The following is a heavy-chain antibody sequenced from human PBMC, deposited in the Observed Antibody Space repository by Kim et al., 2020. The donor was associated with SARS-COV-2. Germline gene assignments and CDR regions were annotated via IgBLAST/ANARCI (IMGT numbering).Heavy chain of an antibody. D-gene: IGHD1-1*01. CDR2: ISYSGHT. J-gene: IGHJ4*02. Sequence: SETLSLTCTVSGGSISSSTYYWGWIRQPPGKGLEWFASISYSGHTYYNPSLKIRVTISVDTSKNQFSLRLSSVTAADTAVYYCARQKSTTYPLDSWGQGILVTVSS. V-gene: IGHV4-39*01. CDR1: GGSISSSTYY. CDR3: ARQKSTTYPLDS.